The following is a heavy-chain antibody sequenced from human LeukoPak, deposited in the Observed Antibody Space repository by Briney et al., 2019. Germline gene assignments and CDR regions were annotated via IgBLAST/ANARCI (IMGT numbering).Heavy chain of an antibody. D-gene: IGHD4-11*01. CDR2: INHSGST. CDR3: ARSNGHFDY. V-gene: IGHV4-34*01. CDR1: GGSFSGYY. J-gene: IGHJ4*02. Sequence: SETLSLTCAVYGGSFSGYYWSWIRQPPGKGLEWIGEINHSGSTNYNPSLKSRVTISVDTSKNQFSLKLSSVTAADTAVYYCARSNGHFDYWGQGTLVTVSS.